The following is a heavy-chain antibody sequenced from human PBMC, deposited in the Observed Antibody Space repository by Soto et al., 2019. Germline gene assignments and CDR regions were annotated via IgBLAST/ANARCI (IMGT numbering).Heavy chain of an antibody. V-gene: IGHV4-31*02. CDR3: ARRERAAGTDWWFDP. D-gene: IGHD6-13*01. Sequence: TLSLAYTVSGGSLKSGGYYWSSIRQHPGRGLEWIGYIYYTGRTYYNPSLESRVTFSVDTSKNQFSLKLSSVTAADTAVYYCARRERAAGTDWWFDPWGQGTLVTVSS. CDR1: GGSLKSGGYY. CDR2: IYYTGRT. J-gene: IGHJ5*02.